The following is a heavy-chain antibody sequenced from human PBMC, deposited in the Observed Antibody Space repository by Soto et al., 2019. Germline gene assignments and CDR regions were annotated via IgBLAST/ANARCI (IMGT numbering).Heavy chain of an antibody. V-gene: IGHV3-23*01. CDR3: AKRATTVPTPGNYFDC. J-gene: IGHJ4*02. D-gene: IGHD2-15*01. Sequence: PGGSLRLSCVASGFSFSDYSMTWVRQGPGRGLEWVATLTRTGTTFYADSVKGRLTISRDNSRNTLSLQMYSLRAEDTARYYCAKRATTVPTPGNYFDCWGQGTLVTVSS. CDR2: LTRTGTT. CDR1: GFSFSDYS.